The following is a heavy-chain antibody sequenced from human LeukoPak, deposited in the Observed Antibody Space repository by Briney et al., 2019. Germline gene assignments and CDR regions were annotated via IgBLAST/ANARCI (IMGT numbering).Heavy chain of an antibody. CDR1: GGSISSGDYY. CDR3: ARDLLNEGNHLDY. D-gene: IGHD4-23*01. CDR2: IYYSGST. V-gene: IGHV4-30-4*01. J-gene: IGHJ4*02. Sequence: SETLSVTCAVPGGSISSGDYYWSWIRQPPGKCLGWIGYIYYSGSTYYNPSLKSRVTISVDTSKNQFSLKLSSVTAADTAVYYCARDLLNEGNHLDYWGQGTLVTVSS.